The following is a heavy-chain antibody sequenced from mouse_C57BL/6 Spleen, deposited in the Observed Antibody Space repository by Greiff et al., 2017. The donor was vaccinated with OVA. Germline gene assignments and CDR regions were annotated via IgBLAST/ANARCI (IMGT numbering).Heavy chain of an antibody. Sequence: EVKLMESGGGLVKPGGSLKLSCEASGFTFSDYGMHWVRQAPEKGLEWVAYISSGSSTIYYADKVKGRFTISRDNAKNTLFPLMTSLRSEDTAMYYCARDDGNYEMDYWGQGTSVTVSS. V-gene: IGHV5-17*01. D-gene: IGHD2-3*01. CDR2: ISSGSSTI. J-gene: IGHJ4*01. CDR1: GFTFSDYG. CDR3: ARDDGNYEMDY.